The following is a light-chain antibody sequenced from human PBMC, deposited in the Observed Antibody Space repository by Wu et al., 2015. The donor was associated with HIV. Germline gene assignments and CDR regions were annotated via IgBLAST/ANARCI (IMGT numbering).Light chain of an antibody. J-gene: IGKJ3*01. V-gene: IGKV1-12*01. CDR3: QQAHSLPVT. CDR2: AAS. Sequence: DIQMTQSPSSVSASVGDRVTITCRASQTISTWLAWYQQKPGKAPKLLIFAASSLQSGVPSRFSGSGSGTHFTLTISTLQPEDFAIYYCQQAHSLPVTFGPGTKVDMK. CDR1: QTISTW.